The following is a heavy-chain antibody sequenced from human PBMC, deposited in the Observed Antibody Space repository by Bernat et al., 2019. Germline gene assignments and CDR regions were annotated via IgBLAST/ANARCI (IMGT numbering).Heavy chain of an antibody. D-gene: IGHD2-15*01. CDR1: GFTFSSYG. CDR2: IWYDGSNK. V-gene: IGHV3-33*01. Sequence: QVQLVESGGGVVQPGRSLRLSCAASGFTFSSYGMHWVRQAPGKGLEWVAVIWYDGSNKYYADSVKGRFTISRDNSKNTLYLQMNSLRAEDTAVYYCARDGGYCSGGSCYREIDYWGQGTLVTVSS. CDR3: ARDGGYCSGGSCYREIDY. J-gene: IGHJ4*02.